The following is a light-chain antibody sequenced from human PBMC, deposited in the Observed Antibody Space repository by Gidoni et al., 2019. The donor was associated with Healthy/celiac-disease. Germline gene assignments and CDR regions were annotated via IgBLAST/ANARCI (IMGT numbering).Light chain of an antibody. CDR2: AAS. V-gene: IGKV1-39*01. J-gene: IGKJ4*01. CDR3: QQSYSTPPIT. CDR1: QSISSY. Sequence: DIQMTQSQSSLSASVGDRVTITCRASQSISSYLNWYQQKPGKAPKLLIYAASSLQSGVPSRFSGSGSGTDFTLTISSLQPEDFATYYCQQSYSTPPITFGGGNKVEIK.